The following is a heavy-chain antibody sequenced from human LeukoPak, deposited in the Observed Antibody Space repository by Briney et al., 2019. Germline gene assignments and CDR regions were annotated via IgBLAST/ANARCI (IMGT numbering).Heavy chain of an antibody. CDR1: GGSISSYY. CDR2: IYYSGST. V-gene: IGHV4-59*01. Sequence: PSETLSLTCTVSGGSISSYYWSWIRQPPGKGLEWIGYIYYSGSTNYNPSLKSRVTISVDTSKNQFSLKLSSVTAADTAVYYCARNRERNYYDSSGYFDYWGQGTLVTVSS. CDR3: ARNRERNYYDSSGYFDY. D-gene: IGHD3-22*01. J-gene: IGHJ4*02.